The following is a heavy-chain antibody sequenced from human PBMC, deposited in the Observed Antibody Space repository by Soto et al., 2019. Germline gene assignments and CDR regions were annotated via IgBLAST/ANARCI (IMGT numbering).Heavy chain of an antibody. CDR1: GDSLSTYY. V-gene: IGHV4-4*07. CDR2: IHDTGRT. J-gene: IGHJ4*02. CDR3: ARESVAGTYRFDS. Sequence: SETLSLTCTVSGDSLSTYYWSWIRQPAGERLEWIGRIHDTGRTNYNPSLKSRVTMSVDTSKNQFSLRVNSVTAADTAVYYCARESVAGTYRFDSWGQGTLVTVSS. D-gene: IGHD3-16*02.